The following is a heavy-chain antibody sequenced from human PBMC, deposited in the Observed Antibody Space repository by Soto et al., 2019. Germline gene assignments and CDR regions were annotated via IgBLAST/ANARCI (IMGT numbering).Heavy chain of an antibody. CDR1: GGTFSSYT. Sequence: QVQLVQSGAEVKKPGSSVKVSCKASGGTFSSYTISWVRQAPGQGLEWMGRIIPILGIANYAQKFQGRVTNTADKSTSTAYMELSSLRSEDTAVYYCARGGDIVATLEYYGMDVWGQGTTVTVSS. CDR3: ARGGDIVATLEYYGMDV. V-gene: IGHV1-69*02. CDR2: IIPILGIA. J-gene: IGHJ6*02. D-gene: IGHD5-12*01.